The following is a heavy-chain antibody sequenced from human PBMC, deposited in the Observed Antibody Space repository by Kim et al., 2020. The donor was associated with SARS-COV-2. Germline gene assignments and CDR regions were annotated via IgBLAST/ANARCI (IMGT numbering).Heavy chain of an antibody. CDR1: GYSFTSYW. V-gene: IGHV5-51*01. CDR2: IYPGDSDT. Sequence: GESLKISCKGSGYSFTSYWIGWVRQMPGKGLEWMGIIYPGDSDTRYSPSFQGQVTISADKSISTAYLQWSSLKASDTAMYYCARNAFSCSGGSCPLDYWGQGTLVTFSS. CDR3: ARNAFSCSGGSCPLDY. D-gene: IGHD2-15*01. J-gene: IGHJ4*02.